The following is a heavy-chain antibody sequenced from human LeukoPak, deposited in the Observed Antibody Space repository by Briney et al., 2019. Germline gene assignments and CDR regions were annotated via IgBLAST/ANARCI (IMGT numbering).Heavy chain of an antibody. CDR2: ISAYNGNT. CDR1: GYTFTSYG. V-gene: IGHV1-18*01. Sequence: GASVKVSCKASGYTFTSYGISWVRQAPGQGLEWMGWISAYNGNTNYAQKLQGRVTMTTDTSTSTAYMELRSLGSDDTAVYYCARGYGYYDSSGYLDYWGQGTLVTVSS. D-gene: IGHD3-22*01. CDR3: ARGYGYYDSSGYLDY. J-gene: IGHJ4*02.